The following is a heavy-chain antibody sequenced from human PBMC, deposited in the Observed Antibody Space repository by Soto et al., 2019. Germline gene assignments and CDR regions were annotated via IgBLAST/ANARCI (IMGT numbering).Heavy chain of an antibody. V-gene: IGHV4-39*01. J-gene: IGHJ5*02. Sequence: SETLSLTCTVSGGSISSSSYYWGWIRQPPGKGLEWIGSIYYSGSTYYNPSLKSRVTISVDTSKNQFSLKLSSVTAADTAVYYCARPGAHLGDGQWLPGEHAWFDPWGQGTLVTVSS. D-gene: IGHD6-19*01. CDR1: GGSISSSSYY. CDR3: ARPGAHLGDGQWLPGEHAWFDP. CDR2: IYYSGST.